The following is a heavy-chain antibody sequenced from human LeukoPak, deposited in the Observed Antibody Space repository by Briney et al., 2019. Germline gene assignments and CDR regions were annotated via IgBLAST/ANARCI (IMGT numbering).Heavy chain of an antibody. D-gene: IGHD3-9*01. J-gene: IGHJ5*02. V-gene: IGHV3-23*01. CDR3: AKHSTGYDIYNWFDP. CDR2: ISGSGGST. CDR1: GFTFSSYA. Sequence: GGSLRLSCAASGFTFSSYAMSWVRQAPGKGLGWVSAISGSGGSTYYADSVKGRFTISRDNSKNTLYLQMNSLRAEDTAVYYCAKHSTGYDIYNWFDPWGQGTLVTVSS.